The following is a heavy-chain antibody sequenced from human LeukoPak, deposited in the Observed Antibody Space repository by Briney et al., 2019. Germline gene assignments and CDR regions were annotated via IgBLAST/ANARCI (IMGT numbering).Heavy chain of an antibody. CDR1: GFTFTSYV. CDR2: ISGSGDRT. D-gene: IGHD6-19*01. J-gene: IGHJ6*02. CDR3: ARDLGGRADWAVAGTPPSNSDYYYGMDV. V-gene: IGHV3-23*01. Sequence: GGSLRLSCAASGFTFTSYVMSWVRQAPGKGLEWVSVISGSGDRTYYADSVKGRFTISRDNSKNTLYLQMNSLRAEDTAVYYCARDLGGRADWAVAGTPPSNSDYYYGMDVWGQGTTVTVSS.